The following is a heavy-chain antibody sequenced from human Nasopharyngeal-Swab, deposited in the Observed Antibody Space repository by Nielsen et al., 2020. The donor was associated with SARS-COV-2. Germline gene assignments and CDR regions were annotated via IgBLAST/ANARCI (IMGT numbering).Heavy chain of an antibody. Sequence: GRSRSLSWAAAGFTFSSYDMHWVRQATGKCLEWVSAIGTAGDTYYPGSVKGRFTISRENAKNSLYLQMNSLRAGDTAVYYCARAVGYCSSTSCYYYYGMDVWGQGTTVTVSS. V-gene: IGHV3-13*04. CDR1: GFTFSSYD. D-gene: IGHD2-2*03. J-gene: IGHJ6*02. CDR2: IGTAGDT. CDR3: ARAVGYCSSTSCYYYYGMDV.